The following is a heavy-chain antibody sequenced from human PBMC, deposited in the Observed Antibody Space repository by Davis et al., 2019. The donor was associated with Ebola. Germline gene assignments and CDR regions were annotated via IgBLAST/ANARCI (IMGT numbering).Heavy chain of an antibody. CDR3: ARGWDV. V-gene: IGHV1-2*06. J-gene: IGHJ6*04. CDR1: GGTFSSYT. CDR2: INPNSGGT. Sequence: AASVKVSCKASGGTFSSYTISWVRQAPGQGLEWMGRINPNSGGTNYAQKFQGRVTMTRDTSISTAYMELSRLRSDDTAVYYCARGWDVWGKGTTVTVSS.